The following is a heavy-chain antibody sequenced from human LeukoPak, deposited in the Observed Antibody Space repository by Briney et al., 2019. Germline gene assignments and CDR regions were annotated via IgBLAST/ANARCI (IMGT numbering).Heavy chain of an antibody. D-gene: IGHD3-10*01. V-gene: IGHV3-49*04. Sequence: GGSLRLSCTTSGFNFGDYGMSWVRQAPGKGLEWLGFIRSKANGGATQYAASVKGRFIISRDDSKSIAYLQMSSLKTEDTAVYYCTNRVPDYSGSSGSYSYYFDDWGQGTLVTVSS. CDR3: TNRVPDYSGSSGSYSYYFDD. CDR2: IRSKANGGAT. CDR1: GFNFGDYG. J-gene: IGHJ4*02.